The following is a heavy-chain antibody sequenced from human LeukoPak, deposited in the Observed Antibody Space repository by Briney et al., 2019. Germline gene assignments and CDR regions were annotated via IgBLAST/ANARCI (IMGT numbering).Heavy chain of an antibody. V-gene: IGHV3-30*04. CDR3: ASDRGAYYYYGMDV. CDR2: ISYDGSNK. J-gene: IGHJ6*02. D-gene: IGHD2-15*01. Sequence: GGSLRLSCAASGFTFSSYAMHWVRQAPGKGLEWVAVISYDGSNKYYADSVKGRFTISRDNSKNTLYLQMNSLRAEDTAVYYCASDRGAYYYYGMDVWGQGTTVTVSS. CDR1: GFTFSSYA.